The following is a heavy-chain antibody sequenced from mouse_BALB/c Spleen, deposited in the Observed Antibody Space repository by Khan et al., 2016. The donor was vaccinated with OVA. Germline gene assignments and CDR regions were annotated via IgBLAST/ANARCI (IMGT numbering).Heavy chain of an antibody. CDR2: ISYSGST. CDR1: GYSITSGYG. J-gene: IGHJ2*01. Sequence: VELEESGPGLVKPSQSLSLTCTVTGYSITSGYGWNWIRQLPGNQLEWRGCISYSGSTNYNPFLKSRIAITGDTSNNKFFLQLNSVTTEDTATYYYSSTTRIKYWGQGTTLTVSS. D-gene: IGHD2-12*01. CDR3: SSTTRIKY. V-gene: IGHV3-2*02.